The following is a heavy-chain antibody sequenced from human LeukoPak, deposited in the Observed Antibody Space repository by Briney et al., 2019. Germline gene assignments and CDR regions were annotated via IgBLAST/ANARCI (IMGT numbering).Heavy chain of an antibody. V-gene: IGHV1-46*01. CDR3: ARAGVITAADY. CDR2: MNLSGGST. D-gene: IGHD3-16*02. J-gene: IGHJ4*02. Sequence: ASVKVSCKASGYTFTSYYIHWVRQAPGQGLERMAIMNLSGGSTSSAQKCQGRVTMTRDTSTSTVYMELSGLRSEDTAVYYCARAGVITAADYWGQGTLVTVSS. CDR1: GYTFTSYY.